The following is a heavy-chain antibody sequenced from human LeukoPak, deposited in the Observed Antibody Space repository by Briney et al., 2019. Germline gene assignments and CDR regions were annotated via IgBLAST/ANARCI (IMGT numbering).Heavy chain of an antibody. V-gene: IGHV4-61*01. Sequence: SETLSLTCTVSGGSVSSGSYYWSWIRQPPGKGLEWTGYIYYSGSTNYNPSLKSRVTISVDTSKNQFSLKLSSVTAADTAVYYCARDRTGDDAFDIWGQGTMVTVSS. J-gene: IGHJ3*02. D-gene: IGHD7-27*01. CDR3: ARDRTGDDAFDI. CDR2: IYYSGST. CDR1: GGSVSSGSYY.